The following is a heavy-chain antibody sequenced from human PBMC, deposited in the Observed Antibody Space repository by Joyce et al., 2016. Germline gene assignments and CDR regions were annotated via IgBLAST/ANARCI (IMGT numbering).Heavy chain of an antibody. CDR2: ISHDGGNK. J-gene: IGHJ4*02. D-gene: IGHD6-19*01. CDR3: AKLASRFSSGGYFDH. V-gene: IGHV3-30*18. Sequence: QWVALISHDGGNKHYADSVKGRFSVSRDNSKNTVYLQMINLGSEDTAVFFCAKLASRFSSGGYFDHWGQGTLVLVSA.